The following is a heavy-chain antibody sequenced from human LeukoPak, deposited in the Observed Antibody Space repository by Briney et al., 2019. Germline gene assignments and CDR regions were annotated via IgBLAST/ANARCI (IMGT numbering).Heavy chain of an antibody. V-gene: IGHV3-11*04. CDR3: ARGNWNDEGFFDF. J-gene: IGHJ4*02. D-gene: IGHD1-1*01. Sequence: PGGSLRLSCAASGFTFSDYYMSWIRQAPGKGLEWVSYISSSGSTIYYSDSLRGRFSISRDNANNSLYLLMNSLRAEDTAIYYCARGNWNDEGFFDFWGQGILVTVSS. CDR1: GFTFSDYY. CDR2: ISSSGSTI.